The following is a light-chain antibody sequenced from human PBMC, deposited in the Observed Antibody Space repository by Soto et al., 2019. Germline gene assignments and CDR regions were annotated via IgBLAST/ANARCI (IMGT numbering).Light chain of an antibody. Sequence: EIVMTQSPATLSVSPGERATLSCRASQSVSSNLAWYQQKPGRAPRLLIYGAPTRATGIPARFSGSGSGTEFTLNISSLQSEDFAVYYCQQYNNWPPHTFGQGTKLEIK. V-gene: IGKV3-15*01. J-gene: IGKJ2*01. CDR3: QQYNNWPPHT. CDR1: QSVSSN. CDR2: GAP.